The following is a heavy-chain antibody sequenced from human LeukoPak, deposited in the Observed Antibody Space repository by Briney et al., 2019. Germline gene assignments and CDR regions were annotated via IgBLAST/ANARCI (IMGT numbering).Heavy chain of an antibody. CDR3: ASALRASTYYDFWIGYYTPPGDY. D-gene: IGHD3-3*01. V-gene: IGHV3-30-3*01. Sequence: GRSLRLSCAASGFTFSSYAMHWVRQAPGKGLEWVAVISYDGSNKYYADSVKGRFTISRDNSKNTLYLQKNSLRADDKAVYYCASALRASTYYDFWIGYYTPPGDYWGQGTLVTVSS. J-gene: IGHJ4*02. CDR2: ISYDGSNK. CDR1: GFTFSSYA.